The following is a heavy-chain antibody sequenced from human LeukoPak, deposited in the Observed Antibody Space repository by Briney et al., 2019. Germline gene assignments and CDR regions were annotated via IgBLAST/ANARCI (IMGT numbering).Heavy chain of an antibody. Sequence: ASVKVSCKASGYTFTSYGISWVRQAPGQGLEWMGWISAYNGNTNYAQKLQGRVTMTTDTSTSTAYMELRSLRSDDTAVYYCARDGYSGSWYSNNWFDPWGQGTLVTVSS. CDR1: GYTFTSYG. D-gene: IGHD6-13*01. V-gene: IGHV1-18*01. J-gene: IGHJ5*02. CDR2: ISAYNGNT. CDR3: ARDGYSGSWYSNNWFDP.